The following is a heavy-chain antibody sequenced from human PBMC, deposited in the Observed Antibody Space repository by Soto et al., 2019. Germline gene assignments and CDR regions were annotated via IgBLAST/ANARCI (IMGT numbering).Heavy chain of an antibody. CDR3: ASIGYCSGRTCYGGFDY. V-gene: IGHV3-7*01. J-gene: IGHJ4*02. CDR1: GFTFSSYW. CDR2: INEDGSEK. D-gene: IGHD2-15*01. Sequence: GGSLRLSCAASGFTFSSYWMSWVRQAPGKGLEWVANINEDGSEKYYVDSVKGRFTISRDNAKNSLFLQMNSLRAEDTDVYYCASIGYCSGRTCYGGFDYWGQGTLVTVSS.